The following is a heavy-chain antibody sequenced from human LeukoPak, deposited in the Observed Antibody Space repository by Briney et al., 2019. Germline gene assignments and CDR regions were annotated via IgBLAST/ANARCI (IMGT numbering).Heavy chain of an antibody. Sequence: GGSLRLSCAASGFTFSSYSMNWVRQAPGKGLEWVSSISSSSSYIYYEDSVKGRFTISRDNAKNSLYLQMDSLRAEDTAVYYCARGYYGSGSYSPFDYWGQGTLVTVSS. D-gene: IGHD3-10*01. CDR1: GFTFSSYS. CDR3: ARGYYGSGSYSPFDY. V-gene: IGHV3-21*01. J-gene: IGHJ4*02. CDR2: ISSSSSYI.